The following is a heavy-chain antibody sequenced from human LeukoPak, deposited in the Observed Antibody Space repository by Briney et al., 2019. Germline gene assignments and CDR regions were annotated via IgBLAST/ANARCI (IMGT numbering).Heavy chain of an antibody. V-gene: IGHV4-59*01. Sequence: KPSETLSLTCTVSGGSISSYYWNWIRQPPGKGLEWIGYIYYSGSTNYNPSLKSRVTLSVDTSKNQFSLKLSSVTAADTAVYYCARAIRYYHESSGSYYFDYWGQGTLVSVSS. CDR1: GGSISSYY. D-gene: IGHD3-22*01. J-gene: IGHJ4*02. CDR2: IYYSGST. CDR3: ARAIRYYHESSGSYYFDY.